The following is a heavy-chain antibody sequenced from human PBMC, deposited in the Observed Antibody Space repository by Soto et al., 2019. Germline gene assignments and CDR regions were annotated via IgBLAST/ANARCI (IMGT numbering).Heavy chain of an antibody. D-gene: IGHD4-17*01. CDR2: IYYSGST. CDR1: GGSISSYY. V-gene: IGHV4-59*01. Sequence: SETLSLTCTVSGGSISSYYWSWIRQPPGKGLEWIGYIYYSGSTNYNPSLKSRVTISVDTSKNQFSLKLSSVTAADTAVYYCARSNGDYVVNFDYWGQGTLVTVSS. CDR3: ARSNGDYVVNFDY. J-gene: IGHJ4*02.